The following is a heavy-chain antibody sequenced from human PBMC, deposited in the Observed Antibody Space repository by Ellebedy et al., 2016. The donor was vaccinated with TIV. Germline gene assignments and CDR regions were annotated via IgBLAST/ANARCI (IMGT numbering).Heavy chain of an antibody. J-gene: IGHJ3*02. Sequence: SGPTLVXPTETLTLTCTVSGFSLSTSGMCVSWIRQPPGKALEWLALIDWDDDKYYSTSLKTRLTISKDTSKNQVVLTMTNMDPVDTATYYCARIRGRYWDSSGWSSGGAFDIWGQGTMVTVSS. D-gene: IGHD6-19*01. CDR3: ARIRGRYWDSSGWSSGGAFDI. V-gene: IGHV2-70*01. CDR1: GFSLSTSGMC. CDR2: IDWDDDK.